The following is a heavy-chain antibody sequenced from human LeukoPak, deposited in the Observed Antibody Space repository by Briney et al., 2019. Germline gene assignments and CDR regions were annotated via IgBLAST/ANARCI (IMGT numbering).Heavy chain of an antibody. CDR1: GFTFSTYA. Sequence: GGSLRLSCSASGFTFSTYAMHWVRQAPGKGLEYVSAITSSGGSTYYADSVKGRFTISRDNSKNTLYLQMSSLRVEDTAVYYCVRILSDSAGYHYDYWGQGILVTVSS. D-gene: IGHD3-22*01. CDR3: VRILSDSAGYHYDY. J-gene: IGHJ4*02. V-gene: IGHV3-64D*09. CDR2: ITSSGGST.